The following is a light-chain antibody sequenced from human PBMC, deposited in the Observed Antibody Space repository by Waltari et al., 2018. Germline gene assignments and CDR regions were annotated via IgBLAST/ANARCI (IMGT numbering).Light chain of an antibody. Sequence: DIQMTQSPSSLSASVGDRVTITCRASQSISSYLNWYQQKPGKAPKLLIYAASSLQSGVPSRFSGSGSGTDFTLTINSLQPEDFATYYCQQSYSTLYTFGQGTKPEIK. V-gene: IGKV1-39*01. J-gene: IGKJ2*01. CDR1: QSISSY. CDR2: AAS. CDR3: QQSYSTLYT.